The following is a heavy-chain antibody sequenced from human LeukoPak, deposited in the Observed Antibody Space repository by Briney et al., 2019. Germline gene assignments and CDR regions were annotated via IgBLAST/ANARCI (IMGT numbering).Heavy chain of an antibody. CDR2: IYYSGGT. J-gene: IGHJ4*02. Sequence: SETLSLTCTVSGGSVSSGSYYWSWIRQPPGKGLEWIGYIYYSGGTNYNPSLKSRVTISVDTSKNQFSLKLSFVTAADTAVYYCARDNEVTRLLDYWGQGTLVTVSS. CDR3: ARDNEVTRLLDY. V-gene: IGHV4-61*01. D-gene: IGHD2-21*02. CDR1: GGSVSSGSYY.